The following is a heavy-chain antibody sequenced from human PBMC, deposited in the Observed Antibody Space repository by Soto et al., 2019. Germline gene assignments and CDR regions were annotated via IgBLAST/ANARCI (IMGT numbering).Heavy chain of an antibody. D-gene: IGHD3-22*01. V-gene: IGHV3-30*18. CDR2: ISKDGSTK. CDR3: AKETHSSGYGSSFDY. CDR1: GFTFSSYG. Sequence: GGSLRLSCAASGFTFSSYGMHWVRQAPGKGLEWVAVISKDGSTKYDADSVKGRFTISRDNSKNTLYLQMNSLRAEDTAVYYCAKETHSSGYGSSFDYWGQGTLVTVSS. J-gene: IGHJ4*02.